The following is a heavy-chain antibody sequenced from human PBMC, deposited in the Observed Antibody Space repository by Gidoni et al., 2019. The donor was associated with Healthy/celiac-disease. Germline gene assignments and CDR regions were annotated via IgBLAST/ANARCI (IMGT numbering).Heavy chain of an antibody. CDR3: AKASADYDFWSGYTPPGY. V-gene: IGHV3-23*01. D-gene: IGHD3-3*01. CDR2: ISGSGGST. Sequence: EVQLLESGGGLVQPGGSLRLSCAASGFTFSSYAMSWVRQAPGKGLEWVSAISGSGGSTYYADSVKGRFTISRDNSKNTLYLQMNSLRAEDTAVYYCAKASADYDFWSGYTPPGYWGQGTLVTVSS. CDR1: GFTFSSYA. J-gene: IGHJ4*02.